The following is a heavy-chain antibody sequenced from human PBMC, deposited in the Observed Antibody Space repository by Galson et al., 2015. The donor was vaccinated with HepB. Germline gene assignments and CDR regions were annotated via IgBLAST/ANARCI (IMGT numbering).Heavy chain of an antibody. CDR3: AKTPGLGYSPPYGMDV. V-gene: IGHV3-23*01. CDR1: GFTFSSYA. CDR2: ISGSGGST. D-gene: IGHD5-18*01. Sequence: SLRLSCAASGFTFSSYAMSWVRQAPGKGLEWVSAISGSGGSTYYADSVKGRFTISRDNSKNTLYLQMNSLRAEDTAVYYCAKTPGLGYSPPYGMDVWGQGTTVTVSS. J-gene: IGHJ6*02.